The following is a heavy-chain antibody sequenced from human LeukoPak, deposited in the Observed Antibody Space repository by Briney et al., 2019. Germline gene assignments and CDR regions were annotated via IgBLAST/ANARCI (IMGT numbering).Heavy chain of an antibody. V-gene: IGHV3-30*03. J-gene: IGHJ4*02. CDR2: MVYDGSNQ. CDR3: ARVETYSGSYFFDY. D-gene: IGHD1-26*01. Sequence: GGSLRLSCAASGFIFSRYGMHWVRQAPGKGLEWVAVMVYDGSNQYYADSVKGRFTISRDNAKNSLYLQMNSLRAEDTAVYYCARVETYSGSYFFDYWGQGTLVTVSS. CDR1: GFIFSRYG.